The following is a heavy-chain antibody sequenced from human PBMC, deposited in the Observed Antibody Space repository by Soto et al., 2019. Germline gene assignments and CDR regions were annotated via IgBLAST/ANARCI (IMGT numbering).Heavy chain of an antibody. CDR1: GGTFSSYT. D-gene: IGHD2-15*01. Sequence: QVQLVQSGAEVKKPGSSVKVSCKASGGTFSSYTISWVRQAPGQGLEWMGRIIPILGIANYAQKFQGRVKIHADKSTSTAYMELSSLRSEDTAVYYCARGDLGYCSGGSCYEEGADYFQHWGQGTLVTVSS. J-gene: IGHJ1*01. CDR2: IIPILGIA. V-gene: IGHV1-69*02. CDR3: ARGDLGYCSGGSCYEEGADYFQH.